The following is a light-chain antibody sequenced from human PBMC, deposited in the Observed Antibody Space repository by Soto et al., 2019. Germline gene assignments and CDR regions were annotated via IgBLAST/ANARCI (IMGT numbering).Light chain of an antibody. CDR2: GAS. CDR3: QHYGTSPRT. Sequence: EIVLTQSPGTLSLSPGERATLSCRASQSISSTYLAWYQQKPGQAPRLLIYGASSRATGIPDRFSGSGSGTDFTLTISILGPEDFAVYYWQHYGTSPRTFGGGTKVEIK. V-gene: IGKV3-20*01. CDR1: QSISSTY. J-gene: IGKJ4*01.